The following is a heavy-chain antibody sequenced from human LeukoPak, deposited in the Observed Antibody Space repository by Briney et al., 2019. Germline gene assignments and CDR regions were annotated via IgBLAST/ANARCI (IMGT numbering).Heavy chain of an antibody. CDR3: ARLSRQQLDP. Sequence: SETLSLTCTVSGGSIKNTGYYWSWIRQHPGKGLEWIGYIYYSGSTYYNPSLKSRVTISVDTSKNQFSLKLSSVTAADTAVYYCARLSRQQLDPWGQGTLVTVSS. CDR2: IYYSGST. J-gene: IGHJ5*02. V-gene: IGHV4-31*03. D-gene: IGHD6-13*01. CDR1: GGSIKNTGYY.